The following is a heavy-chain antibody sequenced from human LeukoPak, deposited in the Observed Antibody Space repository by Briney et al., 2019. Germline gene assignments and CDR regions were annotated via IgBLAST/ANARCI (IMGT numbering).Heavy chain of an antibody. V-gene: IGHV1-18*01. J-gene: IGHJ4*02. CDR3: ARDLDDILTGYYPSFDY. Sequence: ASVKVSCKASGYTFTSYGISWVRQAPGQGLEWMGWIRAYNGNTNYTQKLQGRVTMTTDTSTNTAYMELRSLRSDDTAVYYCARDLDDILTGYYPSFDYWGQGTLVTVSS. CDR1: GYTFTSYG. D-gene: IGHD3-9*01. CDR2: IRAYNGNT.